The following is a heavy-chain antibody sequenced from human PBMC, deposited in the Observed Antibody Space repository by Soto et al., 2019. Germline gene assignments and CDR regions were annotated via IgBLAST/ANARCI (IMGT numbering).Heavy chain of an antibody. V-gene: IGHV3-48*03. CDR2: IHPGGQII. CDR1: GFTFSSSE. Sequence: GGSLRLSCAASGFTFSSSEMYWVRQAPGKGLEWVSYIHPGGQIIFYADSVKGRFTISRDNAKNSVYLQMNNLRAEDTAVYYSARRGSSWGQGTMVTVAS. J-gene: IGHJ3*01. D-gene: IGHD2-2*01. CDR3: ARRGSS.